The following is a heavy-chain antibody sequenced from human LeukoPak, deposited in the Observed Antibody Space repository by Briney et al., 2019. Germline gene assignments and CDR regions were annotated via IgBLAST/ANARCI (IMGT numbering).Heavy chain of an antibody. CDR2: IIPIFDTA. CDR1: GGTFSSYA. Sequence: ASVKVSCKASGGTFSSYAISWVRQAPGQGLEWMGGIIPIFDTANYAQKFQGRVTITTDESTSTAYMELSSLRSEDTAVYYCARAPHNEYSSSSGYFDYWGQGTLVTVSS. D-gene: IGHD6-6*01. V-gene: IGHV1-69*05. J-gene: IGHJ4*02. CDR3: ARAPHNEYSSSSGYFDY.